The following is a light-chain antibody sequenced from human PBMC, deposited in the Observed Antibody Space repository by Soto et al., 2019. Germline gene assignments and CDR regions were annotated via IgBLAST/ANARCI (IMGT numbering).Light chain of an antibody. CDR3: SSYAGSTLYV. V-gene: IGLV2-8*01. Sequence: QSALTQPPSASGSPGQSVTISCTGTSSDVGGYNYVSWCQQHPGKAPKLMIYEVSKRPSGVPDRFSGSKSGNTASLTVSGLQAEDEADYYCSSYAGSTLYVFGTGTKVTVL. CDR2: EVS. J-gene: IGLJ1*01. CDR1: SSDVGGYNY.